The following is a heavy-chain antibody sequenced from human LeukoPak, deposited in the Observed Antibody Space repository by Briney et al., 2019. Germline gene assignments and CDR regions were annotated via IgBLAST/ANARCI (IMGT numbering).Heavy chain of an antibody. CDR2: IYTSGST. D-gene: IGHD7-27*01. CDR3: ARAEKPNWGNYYYYCMDV. V-gene: IGHV4-4*07. J-gene: IGHJ6*03. Sequence: TLSLTCTVSGGSISSYYWSWIRQPAGKGLEWIGRIYTSGSTNYNPSLKSRVTMSVDTSKNQFSLKLSSVTAADTAVYYCARAEKPNWGNYYYYCMDVWGKGTTVTVSS. CDR1: GGSISSYY.